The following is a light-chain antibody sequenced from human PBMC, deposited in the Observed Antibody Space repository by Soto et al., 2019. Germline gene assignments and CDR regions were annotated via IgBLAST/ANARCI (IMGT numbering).Light chain of an antibody. Sequence: EIVMTQSPATLSVSPGERATHSCRASQSVSGNLAWYQQKPGQAPRLLIYGASTRATGIPARFSGSGSGTEFTLTISSLQSEDFAVYSCQQYNNWPRTFGQGTKVEIK. CDR3: QQYNNWPRT. V-gene: IGKV3-15*01. J-gene: IGKJ1*01. CDR2: GAS. CDR1: QSVSGN.